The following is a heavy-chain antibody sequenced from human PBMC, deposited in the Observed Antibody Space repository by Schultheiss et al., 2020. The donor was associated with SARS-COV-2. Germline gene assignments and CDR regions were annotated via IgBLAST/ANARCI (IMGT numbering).Heavy chain of an antibody. CDR3: AHRQKLRFLEWLLFDY. Sequence: SGLTLVKPTETLTLTCTVSGFSLSTSGMCVSWIRQPPGKALEWLALIFSTDDKRYSPSLKSRLTITKDTSKNQVVLTMTNMDPVDTATYYCAHRQKLRFLEWLLFDYWGQGTLVTVSS. V-gene: IGHV2-5*01. CDR2: IFSTDDK. CDR1: GFSLSTSGMC. J-gene: IGHJ4*02. D-gene: IGHD3-3*01.